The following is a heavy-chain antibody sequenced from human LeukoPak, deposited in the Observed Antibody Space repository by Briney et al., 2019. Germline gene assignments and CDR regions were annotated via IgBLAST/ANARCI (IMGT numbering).Heavy chain of an antibody. J-gene: IGHJ4*02. CDR2: IYYSGRT. D-gene: IGHD4-23*01. CDR1: GGSITSYY. CDR3: ARNSGDY. V-gene: IGHV4-59*01. Sequence: SETLSLTCTVSGGSITSYYWSWIRQPPGRGLEWIGYIYYSGRTTDNPSLKSRVTISLDTSKNQFSLKLTSVTAADTAVYYCARNSGDYWGQGTLVTVSS.